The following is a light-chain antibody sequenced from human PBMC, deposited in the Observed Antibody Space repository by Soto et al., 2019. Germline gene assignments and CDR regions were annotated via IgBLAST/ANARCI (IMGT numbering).Light chain of an antibody. CDR3: QQYGSSPTWT. V-gene: IGKV3-20*01. Sequence: EIVMTHSPATLSVSPCERATLSFSASQSVSSNLAWYQQKPAQAPRLLIYGASSRATGIPDRFSGSGSGTDFTLTISRLEPEDFAVYYCQQYGSSPTWTFGQGTKVDIK. CDR2: GAS. J-gene: IGKJ1*01. CDR1: QSVSSN.